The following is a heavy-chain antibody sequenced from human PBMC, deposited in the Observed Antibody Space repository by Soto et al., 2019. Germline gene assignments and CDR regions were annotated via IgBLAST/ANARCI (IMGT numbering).Heavy chain of an antibody. Sequence: QVQLVQSGAEVKKPGASVKVSCKASGYTFTSYGISWVRQAPGQGLEWMGWIRAYNGNTNYAQKRQGRVTLSTDTTTSTAYMEPRSLRSDDTAVDYCARASGSAYWFDPWGQGTLVTVSS. V-gene: IGHV1-18*01. CDR3: ARASGSAYWFDP. J-gene: IGHJ5*02. CDR2: IRAYNGNT. D-gene: IGHD1-26*01. CDR1: GYTFTSYG.